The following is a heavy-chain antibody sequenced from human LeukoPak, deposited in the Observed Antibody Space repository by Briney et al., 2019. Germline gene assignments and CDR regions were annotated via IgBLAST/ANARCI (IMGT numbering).Heavy chain of an antibody. Sequence: PSQTLSLTCTVSGGSISSGSYYWSWIRQPAGKGLEWIGRIYTSGSTNYNPSLKSRVTISVDTSKNQFSLKLSSVTAAGTAVYYCARSLGWYVVYWGQGTLVTVSS. V-gene: IGHV4-61*02. CDR3: ARSLGWYVVY. J-gene: IGHJ4*02. D-gene: IGHD6-19*01. CDR1: GGSISSGSYY. CDR2: IYTSGST.